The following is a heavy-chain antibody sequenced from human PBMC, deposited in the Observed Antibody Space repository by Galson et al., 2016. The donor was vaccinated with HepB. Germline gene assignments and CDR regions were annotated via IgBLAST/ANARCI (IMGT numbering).Heavy chain of an antibody. V-gene: IGHV4-39*01. CDR3: TRLVSRSMVRTPNWFDP. CDR2: MYYSGAT. J-gene: IGHJ5*02. CDR1: GDSISNSYYS. Sequence: SETLSLTCTVSGDSISNSYYSWGWIRQPPGKGLEWIGSMYYSGATYYNPSLKSRVTISVDTSKNQFSLKLNSVTAADTAVFYGTRLVSRSMVRTPNWFDPWGHGTLVTVSS. D-gene: IGHD3-10*01.